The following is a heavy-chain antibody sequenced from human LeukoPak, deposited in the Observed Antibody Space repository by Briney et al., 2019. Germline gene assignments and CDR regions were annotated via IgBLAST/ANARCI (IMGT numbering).Heavy chain of an antibody. D-gene: IGHD5-12*01. Sequence: SGGSLRLSCAASGFTFSSYGMHWVRQAPGKGLEWVAVISYDGSNKYYADSVKGRFTISRDNSKNTLYLQMNSLRAEDTAVYYCAKTPYSGYDYDDDFDYWGQGTLVTVSS. CDR1: GFTFSSYG. CDR3: AKTPYSGYDYDDDFDY. V-gene: IGHV3-30*18. J-gene: IGHJ4*02. CDR2: ISYDGSNK.